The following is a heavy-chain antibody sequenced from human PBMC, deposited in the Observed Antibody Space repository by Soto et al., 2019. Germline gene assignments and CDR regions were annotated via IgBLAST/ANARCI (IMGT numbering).Heavy chain of an antibody. V-gene: IGHV1-18*01. CDR3: ASEGQAPYYYYGMDV. CDR1: GYTFTNYG. J-gene: IGHJ6*02. CDR2: ISGYNGNT. Sequence: QVQVVQSGDEVKKPGASVKVSCKASGYTFTNYGFSWVRQAPGQGLEWMGWISGYNGNTKYAEKFQGRVTMTTDTSTSTAHRELRSLRSDDTAVYYCASEGQAPYYYYGMDVWGQGPAVTVSS.